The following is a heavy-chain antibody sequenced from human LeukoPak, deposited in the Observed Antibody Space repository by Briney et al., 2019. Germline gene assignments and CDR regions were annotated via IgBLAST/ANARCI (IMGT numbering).Heavy chain of an antibody. CDR2: IYYSGST. CDR3: ARERLGYGMDV. V-gene: IGHV4-31*03. CDR1: GGSISSGGYY. J-gene: IGHJ6*02. D-gene: IGHD3-16*01. Sequence: PSQTLSLTCTVSGGSISSGGYYWSGIRQHPGKGLEWIGYIYYSGSTYYNPSLKSRVTISVDTSKNQFSLKLSSVTAADTAVYYCARERLGYGMDVWGQGTTVTVSS.